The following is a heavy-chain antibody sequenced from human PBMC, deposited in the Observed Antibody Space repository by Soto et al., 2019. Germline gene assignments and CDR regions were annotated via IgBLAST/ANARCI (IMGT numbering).Heavy chain of an antibody. J-gene: IGHJ4*02. CDR3: AVQGATFDY. V-gene: IGHV3-7*01. CDR1: GFTFSSYW. Sequence: ESGGGLVQPGGSLRLSCAASGFTFSSYWMSWVHQAPGKGLECVANINQDGSGKYYVDSVKGRFTISRDNAKNSLSLQMNSLRAEDTAVYYCAVQGATFDYWGQGTLVTVSS. CDR2: INQDGSGK. D-gene: IGHD1-26*01.